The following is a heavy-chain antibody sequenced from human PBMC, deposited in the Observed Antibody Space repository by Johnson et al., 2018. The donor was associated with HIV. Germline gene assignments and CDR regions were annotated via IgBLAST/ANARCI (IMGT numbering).Heavy chain of an antibody. Sequence: VQLVESGGGLVQPGRSLRLSCAASGFTFDDYAMHWVRQAPGKGLEWVSGISWNGGSTGYADSVKGRFTISRDNSKNTLYLQMNSLRADDTAVYYCAKDLRWEDAFDIWGQGTMVTVSS. V-gene: IGHV3-9*01. CDR3: AKDLRWEDAFDI. D-gene: IGHD1-26*01. J-gene: IGHJ3*02. CDR2: ISWNGGST. CDR1: GFTFDDYA.